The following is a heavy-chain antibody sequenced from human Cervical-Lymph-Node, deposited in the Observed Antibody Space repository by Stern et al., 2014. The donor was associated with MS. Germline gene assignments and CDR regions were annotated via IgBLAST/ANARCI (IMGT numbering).Heavy chain of an antibody. V-gene: IGHV1-24*01. CDR2: FDPEAGET. Sequence: VQLVQSGAEVKKPGASVKVSCKVSGYTLTELSMHWVRQDPGKGLEWMGGFDPEAGETSYAQKFQGRVTLTEDTSTDTAYMELSSLSSEDTAVYYFATGGRVGAPTYYGMDVWGQGTAVTVSS. J-gene: IGHJ6*02. CDR3: ATGGRVGAPTYYGMDV. CDR1: GYTLTELS. D-gene: IGHD1-26*01.